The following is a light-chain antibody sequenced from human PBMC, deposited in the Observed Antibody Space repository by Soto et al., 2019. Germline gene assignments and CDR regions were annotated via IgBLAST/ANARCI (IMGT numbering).Light chain of an antibody. V-gene: IGKV1-39*01. CDR1: QSISNY. Sequence: DIQMTQSPSSLSASVGDRVTITCRSSQSISNYLNWYQQKPGKAPNLLIYDASSLQSGVPSRFSGSGSGKDLTLTISSLQPEDFATYYCQQSYSTPPGTFGQGTKVDIK. J-gene: IGKJ2*01. CDR2: DAS. CDR3: QQSYSTPPGT.